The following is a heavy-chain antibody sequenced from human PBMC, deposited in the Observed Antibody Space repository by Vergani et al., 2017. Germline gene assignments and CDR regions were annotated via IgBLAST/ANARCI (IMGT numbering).Heavy chain of an antibody. CDR3: ARNPIGYCSGGSCYSGYYYYYMDV. J-gene: IGHJ6*03. Sequence: QVQLVESGGGLVKPGGSLRLSCAASGFTFSDYYMSWIRQAPGKGLEWVSYISSSGSTIYYADSVKGRFTISRDNAKNSQYLQMNSLRAEDTAVYYCARNPIGYCSGGSCYSGYYYYYMDVWGKGTTVTVSS. CDR2: ISSSGSTI. CDR1: GFTFSDYY. V-gene: IGHV3-11*01. D-gene: IGHD2-15*01.